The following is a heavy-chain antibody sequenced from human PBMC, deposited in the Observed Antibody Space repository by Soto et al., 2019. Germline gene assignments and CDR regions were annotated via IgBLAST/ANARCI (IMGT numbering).Heavy chain of an antibody. J-gene: IGHJ4*02. Sequence: ASVKVSCKASGYTFTGYYMHWVRQAPGQGLEWMGWINPNSGGTNYAQKFQGWVTMTRDTSISTAYMELSRLRSDDTAVYYCARGVDLSITGTTGLLDYWGQGTLVTVSS. CDR3: ARGVDLSITGTTGLLDY. D-gene: IGHD1-7*01. CDR2: INPNSGGT. CDR1: GYTFTGYY. V-gene: IGHV1-2*04.